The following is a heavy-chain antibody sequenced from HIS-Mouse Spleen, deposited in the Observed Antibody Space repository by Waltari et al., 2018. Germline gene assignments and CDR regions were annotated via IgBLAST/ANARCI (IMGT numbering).Heavy chain of an antibody. CDR2: INPNSGGT. CDR3: ARDTTGGFYYFDY. CDR1: GYTFTGYY. D-gene: IGHD1-1*01. Sequence: QVQLVQSGAEVKKPGASVKVSCKASGYTFTGYYMHWVRQAPGQGLEGMEWINPNSGGTNYAQKFQGRVTMTRDTSISTAYMELSRLRSDDTAVYYCARDTTGGFYYFDYWGQGTLVTVSS. J-gene: IGHJ4*02. V-gene: IGHV1-2*02.